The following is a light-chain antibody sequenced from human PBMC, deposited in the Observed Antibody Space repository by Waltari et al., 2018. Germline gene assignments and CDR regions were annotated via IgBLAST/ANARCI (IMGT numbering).Light chain of an antibody. CDR1: SRHVGSYNL. CDR2: EGT. CDR3: CSYVRDITWV. V-gene: IGLV2-23*01. Sequence: QSALTQPASVSGSPGPSLTISCTETSRHVGSYNLLSWYQHHPGKAPKLMIYEGTQRPSGVSDRFSGSKSGDTASLTISGLQAEDEADYYCCSYVRDITWVFGGGTKLTVL. J-gene: IGLJ3*02.